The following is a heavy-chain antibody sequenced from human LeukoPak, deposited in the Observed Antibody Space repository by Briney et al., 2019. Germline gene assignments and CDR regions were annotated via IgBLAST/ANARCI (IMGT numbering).Heavy chain of an antibody. Sequence: GGSLRLSCAASGFTFSDYGMHWVRQAPGQGLEWVTCIRYDGSNKYYADSVKGRFTISRDNSKNMLYLQMNSLRAEDTALYYCAKGYPNSWYRDYMDVWGKGNPVTVSS. J-gene: IGHJ6*03. D-gene: IGHD6-13*01. CDR3: AKGYPNSWYRDYMDV. CDR2: IRYDGSNK. V-gene: IGHV3-30*02. CDR1: GFTFSDYG.